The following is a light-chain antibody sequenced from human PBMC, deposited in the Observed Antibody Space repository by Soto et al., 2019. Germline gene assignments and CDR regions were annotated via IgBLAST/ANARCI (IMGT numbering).Light chain of an antibody. J-gene: IGKJ4*01. CDR1: QTVANNY. CDR2: DAS. V-gene: IGKV3-20*01. Sequence: EIVLTQSPGTLSLSPGERATLSCRASQTVANNYLAWYQQKPGQAPRLLIDDASNRATGIPDRFSGTGSGTDFTLTISRLEPEDFAVYYCHQCATSPLTFCGGTKVEI. CDR3: HQCATSPLT.